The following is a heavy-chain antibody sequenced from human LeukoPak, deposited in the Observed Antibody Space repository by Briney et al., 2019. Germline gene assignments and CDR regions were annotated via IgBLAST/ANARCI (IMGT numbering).Heavy chain of an antibody. Sequence: GGSLRLSCAASGFTFSSYEMNWVRQAPGEGLEWVSYISSSGSTRYYADSVKGRFTISRDNAKNSLYLQLNSLRAEDTAVYYCARGIGSSTWPLALWGQGTLVTVSS. CDR1: GFTFSSYE. CDR3: ARGIGSSTWPLAL. V-gene: IGHV3-48*03. J-gene: IGHJ4*02. D-gene: IGHD6-13*01. CDR2: ISSSGSTR.